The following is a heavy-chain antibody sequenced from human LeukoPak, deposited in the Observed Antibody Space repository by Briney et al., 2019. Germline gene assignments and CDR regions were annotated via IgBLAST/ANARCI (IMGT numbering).Heavy chain of an antibody. Sequence: GGSLRLSCAASGFTFSSYAMSWVRQAPGKGLEWVSATSGSGGSTYYADSVKGRFTISRDNSKNTLYLQMNSLRAEDTAVYYCATSVRVVGGVPAFDYWGQGTLVTVSS. V-gene: IGHV3-23*01. CDR3: ATSVRVVGGVPAFDY. J-gene: IGHJ4*02. CDR1: GFTFSSYA. D-gene: IGHD2-8*02. CDR2: TSGSGGST.